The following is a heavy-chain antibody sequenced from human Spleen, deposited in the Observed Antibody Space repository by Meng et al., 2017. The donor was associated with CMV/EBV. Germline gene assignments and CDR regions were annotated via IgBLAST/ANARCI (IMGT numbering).Heavy chain of an antibody. CDR2: IRYDGSSK. Sequence: GGSLRLSCTASGFTFSSYAMHWVRQAPGKGLEWVAFIRYDGSSKYYTDSVKGRFTISRDNSKNTLYLVMNSLRAEDTAVYYCARDMYVGIGDYGIDYWGQGTLVTVSS. D-gene: IGHD4-17*01. J-gene: IGHJ4*02. CDR1: GFTFSSYA. CDR3: ARDMYVGIGDYGIDY. V-gene: IGHV3-30*02.